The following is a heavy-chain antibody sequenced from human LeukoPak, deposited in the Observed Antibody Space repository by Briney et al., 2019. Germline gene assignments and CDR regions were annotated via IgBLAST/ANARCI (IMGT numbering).Heavy chain of an antibody. V-gene: IGHV3-30*18. Sequence: GGSLRLSCAGSGFTFSNAWMNWVRQAPGKGLEWVAVISYDGSNKYYADSVKGRFTISRDNSKNTLYLQMNSLRAEDTAVYYCAKDVGDFWSGYYTGLAFGWFDPWGQGTLVTVSS. D-gene: IGHD3-3*01. J-gene: IGHJ5*02. CDR1: GFTFSNAW. CDR2: ISYDGSNK. CDR3: AKDVGDFWSGYYTGLAFGWFDP.